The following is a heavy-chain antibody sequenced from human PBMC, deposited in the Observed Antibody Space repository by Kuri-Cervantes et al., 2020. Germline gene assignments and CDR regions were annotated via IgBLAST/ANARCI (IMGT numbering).Heavy chain of an antibody. J-gene: IGHJ6*03. CDR1: GNTFTSYY. CDR3: ARARFGNTAMVQYYYYYYMDV. CDR2: INPSGGST. D-gene: IGHD5-18*01. V-gene: IGHV1-46*01. Sequence: ASMKGSCKVSGNTFTSYYMHWVRQAPGQGLEWMGIINPSGGSTSYAQKFQGRVTMTRDTSTSTVYMELSSLRSEDTAVYYCARARFGNTAMVQYYYYYYMDVWGKGTTVTVSS.